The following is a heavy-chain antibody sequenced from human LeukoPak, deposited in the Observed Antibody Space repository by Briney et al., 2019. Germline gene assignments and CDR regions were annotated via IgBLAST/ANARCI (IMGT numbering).Heavy chain of an antibody. D-gene: IGHD6-19*01. CDR3: ASWYSSGWSSFDY. CDR1: GGSFSGYY. V-gene: IGHV4-34*01. J-gene: IGHJ4*02. Sequence: SETLSLTCAVYGGSFSGYYWSWIRQPPGKGLEWIGEINHSGSTNYNPSLKSRVTISVDTSKNQFSLKLSSVTTADTAVYYCASWYSSGWSSFDYWGQGTLVTVSS. CDR2: INHSGST.